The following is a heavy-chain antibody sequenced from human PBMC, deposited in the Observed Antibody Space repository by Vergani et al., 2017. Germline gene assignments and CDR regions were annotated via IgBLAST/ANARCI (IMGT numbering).Heavy chain of an antibody. CDR1: EYSFGIYW. CDR3: ARPTTYSDS. CDR2: IYPADSDT. Sequence: EVELVQSGPELRKPGESLKISCKGSEYSFGIYWIGWVRRMPGKGLEWMGIIYPADSDTRYSPSFQGQVTISADTSISTAFLQWDSLKASEPALYYCARPTTYSDSGGQGTLVTVSS. J-gene: IGHJ4*02. D-gene: IGHD5-12*01. V-gene: IGHV5-51*03.